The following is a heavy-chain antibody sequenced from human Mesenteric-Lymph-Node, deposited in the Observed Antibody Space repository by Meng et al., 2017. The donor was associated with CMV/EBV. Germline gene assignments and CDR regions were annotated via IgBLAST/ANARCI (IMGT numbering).Heavy chain of an antibody. D-gene: IGHD5-18*01. V-gene: IGHV4-61*01. J-gene: IGHJ4*02. CDR3: ARIGYSYGYVF. Sequence: GSLRLSCTVSGGSVTSGSYYWSWIRQPPGKGLEWIGYVFYTGSANNNPSLKSRVTISVDTSKNQFSLKLNSVTAADTAVYYCARIGYSYGYVFWGQGTLVTVSS. CDR2: VFYTGSA. CDR1: GGSVTSGSYY.